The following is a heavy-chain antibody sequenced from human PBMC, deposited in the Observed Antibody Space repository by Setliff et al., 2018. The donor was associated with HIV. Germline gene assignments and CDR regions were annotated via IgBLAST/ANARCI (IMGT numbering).Heavy chain of an antibody. CDR1: GGSFSNYY. CDR2: INDSGSA. D-gene: IGHD3-22*01. J-gene: IGHJ1*01. CDR3: ASRYSSLGHFQH. V-gene: IGHV4-34*01. Sequence: PSETLSLTCAVYGGSFSNYYWNWIRQTPGKGLEWIGEINDSGSANYNPSLKSRVTISLDTSKNQFSLKLSSVTAADRAVYYCASRYSSLGHFQHWGQGTLVTVSS.